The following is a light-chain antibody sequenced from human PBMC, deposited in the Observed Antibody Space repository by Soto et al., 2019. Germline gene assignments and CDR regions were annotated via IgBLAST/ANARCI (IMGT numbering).Light chain of an antibody. CDR2: GAS. CDR3: QQYNSWPLT. CDR1: QSVSSSY. Sequence: EIVLTQYPGTLSLSPGERSPLSCMASQSVSSSYLAWYQQKPGQAPRLLIYGASTRATGVPARFSGSGSGTEFTLSISSLKSEHFAVYYCQQYNSWPLTFGGGTKVDIK. V-gene: IGKV3-15*01. J-gene: IGKJ4*01.